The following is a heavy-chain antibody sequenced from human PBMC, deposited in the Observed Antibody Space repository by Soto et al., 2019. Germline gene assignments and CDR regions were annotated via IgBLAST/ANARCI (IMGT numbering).Heavy chain of an antibody. D-gene: IGHD6-19*01. CDR3: ARPLGWRDAFDV. Sequence: GGSLRLSCAASGFTFSRNWMGWVRQAPGKGLEWVANIKQDGSEIYYVDSVKGRFTISRDNAKNSLYLQMTSLRVEDTAVYYCARPLGWRDAFDVWGRGTVVTVSS. V-gene: IGHV3-7*01. CDR1: GFTFSRNW. CDR2: IKQDGSEI. J-gene: IGHJ3*01.